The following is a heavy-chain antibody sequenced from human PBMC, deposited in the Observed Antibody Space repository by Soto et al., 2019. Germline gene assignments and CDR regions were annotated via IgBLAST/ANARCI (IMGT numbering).Heavy chain of an antibody. V-gene: IGHV3-30*18. CDR2: ISYDGSNK. Sequence: PGGSLRLSCAASGFTFSSYGMHWVRQAPGKGLEWVAVISYDGSNKYYADSVKGRFTISRDNSKNTLYLQMNSLRAEDTAVYYCAKYSGSYGDAFDIWGQGTMVTVSS. CDR1: GFTFSSYG. J-gene: IGHJ3*02. D-gene: IGHD1-26*01. CDR3: AKYSGSYGDAFDI.